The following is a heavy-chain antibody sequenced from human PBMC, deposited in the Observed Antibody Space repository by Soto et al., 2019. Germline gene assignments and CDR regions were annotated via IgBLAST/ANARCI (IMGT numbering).Heavy chain of an antibody. Sequence: GGSLRLSCAASGFTVSSNYMSWVRQAPGKGLEWVSVIYSGGSTYYADSVKGRFTISRDNSKNTLYLQMNSLRAEDTAVYYCARTFMDYYYYGMDVWGQGTTVTVSS. CDR1: GFTVSSNY. CDR3: ARTFMDYYYYGMDV. D-gene: IGHD3-10*01. J-gene: IGHJ6*02. CDR2: IYSGGST. V-gene: IGHV3-66*01.